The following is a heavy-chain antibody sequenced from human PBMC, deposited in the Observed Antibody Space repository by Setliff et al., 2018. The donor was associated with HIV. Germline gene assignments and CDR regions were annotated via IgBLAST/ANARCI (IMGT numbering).Heavy chain of an antibody. D-gene: IGHD5-12*01. CDR2: INHSGST. Sequence: PSETLSLTCAVYGGSFISYYWTWIRQPPGKGLEWIGEINHSGSTNYNPSLKSRVSISVDMSKSHVSLRLSSVTAADTGVYYCARHRDPPGTRWIFYYYYMDLWGEGTTVTVSS. CDR1: GGSFISYY. CDR3: ARHRDPPGTRWIFYYYYMDL. V-gene: IGHV4-34*01. J-gene: IGHJ6*03.